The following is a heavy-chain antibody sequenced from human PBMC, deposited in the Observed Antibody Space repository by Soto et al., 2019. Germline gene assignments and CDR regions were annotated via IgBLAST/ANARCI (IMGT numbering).Heavy chain of an antibody. Sequence: QVQLQESGPGLVKPSETLSLTCTVSGGSIGTDYWSWIRQPPGKGLEWIGYIYYSGSTTYNPSLRSRVTMSVDTSKNQSSLKLSSVTAADTAIYYCARHLDYYDMDVWGKGTTVTVSS. V-gene: IGHV4-59*08. J-gene: IGHJ6*03. CDR2: IYYSGST. CDR1: GGSIGTDY. CDR3: ARHLDYYDMDV.